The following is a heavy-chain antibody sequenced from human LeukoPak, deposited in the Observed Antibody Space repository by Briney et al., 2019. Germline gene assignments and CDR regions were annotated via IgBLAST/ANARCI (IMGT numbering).Heavy chain of an antibody. D-gene: IGHD2-2*01. CDR1: GFTFSSYE. CDR3: ARVGSTSWYLDY. Sequence: PGGSLRLSCAASGFTFSSYEMNWVRQAPGKGLEWVSYISSSGSTIYYADSVKGRFTISRDNAKNSLYLQMNSLRADDTAVYYCARVGSTSWYLDYWGQGTLVTVSS. J-gene: IGHJ4*02. CDR2: ISSSGSTI. V-gene: IGHV3-48*03.